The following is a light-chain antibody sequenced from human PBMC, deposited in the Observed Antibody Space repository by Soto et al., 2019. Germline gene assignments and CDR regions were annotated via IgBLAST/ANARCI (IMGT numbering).Light chain of an antibody. Sequence: QSALTQPPSASGFPGQSVTISCTGTSSDVGYYDYVSWYQQHPGKAPKLVIYEVTKRPSGVPDRVSASKSGNTASLTVSGLRAEDEADYYCQSYDSSLSGYVFGAGTKLTVL. J-gene: IGLJ1*01. CDR1: SSDVGYYDY. CDR3: QSYDSSLSGYV. CDR2: EVT. V-gene: IGLV2-8*01.